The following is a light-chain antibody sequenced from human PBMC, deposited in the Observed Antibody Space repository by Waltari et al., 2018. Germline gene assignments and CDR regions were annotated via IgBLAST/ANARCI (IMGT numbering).Light chain of an antibody. CDR2: CAS. CDR3: QQYYSTPVT. J-gene: IGKJ2*01. CDR1: QTVLYSDNNNY. V-gene: IGKV4-1*01. Sequence: DIVMTKSPDSLAVFLGERASLNCKSSQTVLYSDNNNYLGWYQQRPGQPPKLLISCASTRESGVPDRFSGSGSGTDFTLTINSLQAEDVAIYYCQQYYSTPVTFGQGTKLEIK.